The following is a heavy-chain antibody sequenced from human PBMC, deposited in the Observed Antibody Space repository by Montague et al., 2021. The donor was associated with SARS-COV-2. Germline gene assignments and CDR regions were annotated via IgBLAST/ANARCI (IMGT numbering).Heavy chain of an antibody. Sequence: SQTLSLTCTVSGGSVSSSPYYWGWIRQPPGRGLEWVGSISYSGRTYFSPSLKSRLTTSVDSSENQFSLRLSSVTAADTAVYYCASSYYYGSGTYVYNYYMDVWGKWTTVTVSS. D-gene: IGHD3-10*01. V-gene: IGHV4-39*01. J-gene: IGHJ6*03. CDR3: ASSYYYGSGTYVYNYYMDV. CDR2: ISYSGRT. CDR1: GGSVSSSPYY.